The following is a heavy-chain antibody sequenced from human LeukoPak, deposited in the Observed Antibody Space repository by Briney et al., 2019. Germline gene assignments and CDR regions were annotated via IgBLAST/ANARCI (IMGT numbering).Heavy chain of an antibody. V-gene: IGHV1-69*02. D-gene: IGHD6-19*01. J-gene: IGHJ3*02. CDR2: IIPILGIA. CDR1: GGTFSSYT. Sequence: ASVKVSCKASGGTFSSYTISWVRQAPGQGLEWMGRIIPILGIANYAQKFQGRVTFTADKSTSTAYMELSSLRSEDTAVYYCATRIAVAGDRAFDIWGQGTMVTVSS. CDR3: ATRIAVAGDRAFDI.